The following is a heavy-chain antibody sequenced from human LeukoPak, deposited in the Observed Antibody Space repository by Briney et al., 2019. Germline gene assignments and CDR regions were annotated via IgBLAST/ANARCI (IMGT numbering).Heavy chain of an antibody. CDR1: GFTFSNYA. V-gene: IGHV3-23*01. D-gene: IGHD2-21*01. CDR3: AKDPETYSSRWFDS. CDR2: LSDNGGSP. J-gene: IGHJ5*01. Sequence: GGSLRLSCAASGFTFSNYAMSWVRQAPGKGLEWVSSLSDNGGSPYYADSVKGWFTISRDNSKNTLHLHLNSLRVEDTAVYYCAKDPETYSSRWFDSWGQGTLVTVSS.